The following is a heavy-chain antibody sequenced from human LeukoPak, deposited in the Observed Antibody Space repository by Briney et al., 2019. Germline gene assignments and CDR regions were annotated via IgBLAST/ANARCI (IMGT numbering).Heavy chain of an antibody. CDR2: IIPIFGTA. CDR3: ARGPGSYYRGSYYYYYMDV. J-gene: IGHJ6*03. Sequence: ASVKVSCKASGGTFSSYAISWVRQAPGQGLEWMGGIIPIFGTANYAQKFQGRVTITADESTSTAYMELSSLRSEDTAVYYCARGPGSYYRGSYYYYYMDVWGKGTTVTVSS. D-gene: IGHD3-10*01. V-gene: IGHV1-69*13. CDR1: GGTFSSYA.